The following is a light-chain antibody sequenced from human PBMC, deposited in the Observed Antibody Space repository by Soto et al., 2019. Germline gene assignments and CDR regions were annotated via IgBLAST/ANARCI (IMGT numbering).Light chain of an antibody. J-gene: IGKJ1*01. V-gene: IGKV1-39*01. Sequence: DIQMTQSPSSLSASVGDRVTITCRASQGISTYLNWYQQKPGKAPKLLIYAASSLQSGVPSRFSGSGSETDFTLTISTLQPEHFATYSCQQSYSTTWTLGQGTKVDIK. CDR3: QQSYSTTWT. CDR1: QGISTY. CDR2: AAS.